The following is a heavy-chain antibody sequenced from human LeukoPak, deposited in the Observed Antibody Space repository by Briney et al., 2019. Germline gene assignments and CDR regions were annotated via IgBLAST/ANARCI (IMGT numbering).Heavy chain of an antibody. V-gene: IGHV1-2*02. D-gene: IGHD3-10*01. CDR3: ARDRTRSGMDAFDI. CDR2: INPNSGGT. CDR1: GYTFTGYY. Sequence: ASVKVSCKASGYTFTGYYMHWVRQAPGQGLEWMGWINPNSGGTNYAQKFQSRVTMTRDTSISTAYMELSRLRSDDTAVYYCARDRTRSGMDAFDIWGQGTMVTVSS. J-gene: IGHJ3*02.